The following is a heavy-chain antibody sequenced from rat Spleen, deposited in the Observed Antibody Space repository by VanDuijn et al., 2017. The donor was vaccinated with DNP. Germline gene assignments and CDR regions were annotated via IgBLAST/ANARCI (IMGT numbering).Heavy chain of an antibody. V-gene: IGHV5-31*01. D-gene: IGHD4-3*01. J-gene: IGHJ2*01. CDR2: ITISGGST. CDR3: ARWNSGHFDY. CDR1: GFTFNNSW. Sequence: EVQLVESGGDLVQPGRSLKLSCVASGFTFNNSWMTWIRQVPGKGLEWVASITISGGSTYYPDSVKGRFTISRENAKNTLYLQMNSLRSEDTATYYCARWNSGHFDYWGQGVMVPVSS.